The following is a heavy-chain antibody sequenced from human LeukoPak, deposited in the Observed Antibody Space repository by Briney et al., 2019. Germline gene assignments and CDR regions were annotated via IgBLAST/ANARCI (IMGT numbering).Heavy chain of an antibody. CDR3: ATEYFGAFNF. J-gene: IGHJ4*02. D-gene: IGHD3-10*01. CDR1: GFTFSDAW. CDR2: IKANKDGGTT. Sequence: GGSFRLSCSASGFTFSDAWMTWVRQAPGKGLEWVGRIKANKDGGTTESAAPVKGRITISRDDSKNMVYLQMNGLKIEDTAVYYCATEYFGAFNFWGQGSLVTVSS. V-gene: IGHV3-15*01.